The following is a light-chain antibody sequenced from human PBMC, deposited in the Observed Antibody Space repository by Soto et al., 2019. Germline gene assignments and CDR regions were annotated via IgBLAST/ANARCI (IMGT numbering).Light chain of an antibody. CDR2: QDN. CDR3: QAWDTNTVV. V-gene: IGLV3-1*01. CDR1: KLGDKY. Sequence: YELTQPPSVSVSPGQTASITCSGDKLGDKYAFWYQQRPGQSPALVIYQDNKRPSGIPERFSGSNSGNTATLTISGTQALDEADYYCQAWDTNTVVFGGGTKLTVL. J-gene: IGLJ2*01.